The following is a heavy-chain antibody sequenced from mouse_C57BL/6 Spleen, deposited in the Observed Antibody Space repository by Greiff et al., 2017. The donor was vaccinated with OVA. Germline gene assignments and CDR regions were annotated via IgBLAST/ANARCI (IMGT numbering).Heavy chain of an antibody. CDR3: ARPSYYGSSGYFDV. V-gene: IGHV5-17*01. J-gene: IGHJ1*03. Sequence: EVQVVESGGGLVKPGGSLKLSCAASGFTFSDYGMHWVRQAPEKGLEWVAYISSGSSTIYYADTVKGRFTISRDNAKNTLFLQMTSLRSEDTAMYYCARPSYYGSSGYFDVWGTGTTVTVSS. CDR1: GFTFSDYG. CDR2: ISSGSSTI. D-gene: IGHD1-1*01.